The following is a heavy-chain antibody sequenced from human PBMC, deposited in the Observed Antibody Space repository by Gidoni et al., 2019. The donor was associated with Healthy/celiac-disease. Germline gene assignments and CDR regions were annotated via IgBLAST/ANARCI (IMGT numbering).Heavy chain of an antibody. Sequence: QVQLQESGPGLVKPSQTLSLTCTVSGGSIRRGGYYWSWIRQHPGKGLEWIGYIYYSGSTYYNPSLKSRVTISVDTSKNQFSLKLSSVTAADTAVYYCARDGTAYYYDSRRDTGLDYWGQGTLVTVSS. CDR3: ARDGTAYYYDSRRDTGLDY. CDR2: IYYSGST. D-gene: IGHD3-22*01. CDR1: GGSIRRGGYY. V-gene: IGHV4-31*03. J-gene: IGHJ4*02.